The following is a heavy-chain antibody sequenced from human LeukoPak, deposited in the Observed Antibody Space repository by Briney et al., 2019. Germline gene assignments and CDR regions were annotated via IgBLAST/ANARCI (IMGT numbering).Heavy chain of an antibody. V-gene: IGHV5-51*01. Sequence: GESLKISCKGSGYSFATYWIAWVPQMPGKALDWMGIIYPDDSDTRYSPSFQGQVTISADKSISTAYLQWSGLKASDAAVYYCARLSSTSQPFDPWGQGTLVTVSS. D-gene: IGHD2-2*01. J-gene: IGHJ5*02. CDR3: ARLSSTSQPFDP. CDR1: GYSFATYW. CDR2: IYPDDSDT.